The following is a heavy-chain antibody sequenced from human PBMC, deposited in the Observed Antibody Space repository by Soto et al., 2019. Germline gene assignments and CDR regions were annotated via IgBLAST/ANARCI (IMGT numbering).Heavy chain of an antibody. J-gene: IGHJ4*02. CDR3: AGSGYSKLLDY. Sequence: SETLSLTCTVSGGSISSGEYYRSWIRQPPGKGLEWIGYIYYSGSTYYNPSLKSRVTISVDTSKNQFSLKLSSVTAADTAVYYCAGSGYSKLLDYWGQGTLVTVSS. CDR2: IYYSGST. D-gene: IGHD3-22*01. CDR1: GGSISSGEYY. V-gene: IGHV4-30-4*01.